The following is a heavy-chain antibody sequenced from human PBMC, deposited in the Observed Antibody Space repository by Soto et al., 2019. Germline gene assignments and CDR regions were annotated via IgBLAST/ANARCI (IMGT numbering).Heavy chain of an antibody. J-gene: IGHJ5*02. CDR1: GFSVSSNY. D-gene: IGHD2-21*02. CDR2: IYSGGST. Sequence: SLRLSCAASGFSVSSNYMRRVRQAPGKGLEWVSVIYSGGSTYYADSVKGRFTISRDNYKNTLYLQMNSLRAEDTAVYYCARSGGNYWFDPWGQGTLVTVSS. CDR3: ARSGGNYWFDP. V-gene: IGHV3-66*01.